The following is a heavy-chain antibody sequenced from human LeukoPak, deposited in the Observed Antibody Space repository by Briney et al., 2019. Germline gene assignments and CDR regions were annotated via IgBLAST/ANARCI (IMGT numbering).Heavy chain of an antibody. CDR1: GFTFSSYA. Sequence: PGGSLRLSCAASGFTFSSYAMSWVRQAPGKGLEWVSAIRGSGGSTYYADSVKGRFTISRDNSKNTLYLQMNSLRAEDTAVYYCAKYSFFPRSSTSHIDRDYWGQGTLVTVSS. D-gene: IGHD2-2*01. CDR2: IRGSGGST. J-gene: IGHJ4*02. V-gene: IGHV3-23*01. CDR3: AKYSFFPRSSTSHIDRDY.